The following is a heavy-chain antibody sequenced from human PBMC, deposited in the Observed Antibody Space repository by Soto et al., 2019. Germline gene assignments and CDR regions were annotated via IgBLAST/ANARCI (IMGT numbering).Heavy chain of an antibody. CDR2: IWYDGSNK. D-gene: IGHD3-10*01. V-gene: IGHV3-33*01. Sequence: QVQLVESGGGVVQPGRSLRLSCAASGFTFSSYGMHWVRQAPGKGLEWVAVIWYDGSNKYYADSVKGRFTISRDNSKNTLYLQMNSLRAEDTAGYYCARGSSGTGFYYYYYMDVWGKGTTVTVSS. CDR1: GFTFSSYG. J-gene: IGHJ6*03. CDR3: ARGSSGTGFYYYYYMDV.